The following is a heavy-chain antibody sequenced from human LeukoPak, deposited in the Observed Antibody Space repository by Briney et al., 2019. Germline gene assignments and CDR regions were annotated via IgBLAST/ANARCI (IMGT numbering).Heavy chain of an antibody. Sequence: ASETLSLTCAVYGGSLNGHYWSWIRQPPGKGLEWIGEGSESGGTKFNPSLKSRVTISADTSKNQFSLKLNSMTAADTAVYYCAKNGQSGFSFDPWGQGTLVTVSS. J-gene: IGHJ5*02. CDR3: AKNGQSGFSFDP. V-gene: IGHV4-34*01. CDR2: GSESGGT. D-gene: IGHD3-3*01. CDR1: GGSLNGHY.